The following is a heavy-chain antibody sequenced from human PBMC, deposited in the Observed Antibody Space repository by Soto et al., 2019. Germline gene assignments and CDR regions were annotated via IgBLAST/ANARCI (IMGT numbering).Heavy chain of an antibody. J-gene: IGHJ5*02. D-gene: IGHD3-9*01. CDR3: ARGPSVRHYDILTGYTSSGRFDP. Sequence: GASVKVSCKASGYTFTSYAMHLVRQAPGQRLEWMGWINAGNGNTKYSQKFQGRVTITRDTSASTAYMELSSLRSEDTAVYYCARGPSVRHYDILTGYTSSGRFDPWGQGTLVTVSS. V-gene: IGHV1-3*01. CDR1: GYTFTSYA. CDR2: INAGNGNT.